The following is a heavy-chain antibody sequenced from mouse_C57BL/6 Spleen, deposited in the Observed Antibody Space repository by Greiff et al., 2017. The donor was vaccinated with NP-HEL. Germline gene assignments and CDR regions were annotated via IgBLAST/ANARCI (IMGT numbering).Heavy chain of an antibody. V-gene: IGHV1-82*01. Sequence: VQLQESGPELVKPGASVKLSCKASGYAFSSSWMNWVQQRPGKGLEWIGRIYPGDGATNYNGKFKGEATLTADKSYSTAYMQLSSLTSEDSAVYFCARESPTTLRSMDYWGQGTSVTVSS. CDR1: GYAFSSSW. J-gene: IGHJ4*01. CDR2: IYPGDGAT. D-gene: IGHD1-1*01. CDR3: ARESPTTLRSMDY.